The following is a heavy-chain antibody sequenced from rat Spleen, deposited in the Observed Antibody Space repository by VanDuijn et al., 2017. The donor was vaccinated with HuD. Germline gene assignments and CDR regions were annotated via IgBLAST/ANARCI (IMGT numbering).Heavy chain of an antibody. CDR3: ARGNFYSDY. D-gene: IGHD1-1*01. V-gene: IGHV5-31*01. Sequence: EVQLVESGGGLVQPGRSLKLSCVTSGFTFNYYWMTWIRQAPGKGLEWVASITNASGCTHYPDSVKGRFTISRENARNTLYLEMDSLRSEDTATYYCARGNFYSDYWGRGVMVTVSS. CDR2: ITNASGCT. J-gene: IGHJ2*01. CDR1: GFTFNYYW.